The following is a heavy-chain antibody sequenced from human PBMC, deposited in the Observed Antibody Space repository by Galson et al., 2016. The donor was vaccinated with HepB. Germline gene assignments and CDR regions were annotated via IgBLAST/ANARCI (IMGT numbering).Heavy chain of an antibody. D-gene: IGHD1-26*01. V-gene: IGHV4-4*07. CDR3: ARGGAAWELQYW. CDR1: GGSISSYY. CDR2: IYSSGAT. Sequence: ETLSLTCTVSGGSISSYYWSWIRQPAGKGLEWIGSIYSSGATDYNPSLKSRFTISADTSKNQFSLRMSSLTAADTAVYYCARGGAAWELQYWWGQGTLVTVSS. J-gene: IGHJ4*02.